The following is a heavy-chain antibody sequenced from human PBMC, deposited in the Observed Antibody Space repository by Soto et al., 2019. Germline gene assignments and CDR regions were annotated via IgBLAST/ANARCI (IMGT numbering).Heavy chain of an antibody. V-gene: IGHV4-39*01. J-gene: IGHJ4*02. CDR3: ARLSDYYDSSGCVDY. CDR1: GGSISSSSYY. CDR2: IYYSGST. Sequence: PSETLSLTCTVSGGSISSSSYYWGWIRQPPGKGLEWIGSIYYSGSTYYNPSLKSRVTISVDTSKNQFSRKLSSVTAADTAVYYCARLSDYYDSSGCVDYWGQGTLVTVSS. D-gene: IGHD3-22*01.